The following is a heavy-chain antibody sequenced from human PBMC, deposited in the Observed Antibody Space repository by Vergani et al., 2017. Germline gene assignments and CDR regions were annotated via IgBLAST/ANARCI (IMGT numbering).Heavy chain of an antibody. J-gene: IGHJ4*02. CDR1: GGSISSSSYY. CDR2: IYYSGST. D-gene: IGHD6-6*01. V-gene: IGHV4-39*01. Sequence: QLQLQESGPGLVKPSETLSLTCTVSGGSISSSSYYWGWIRQPPGKGLEWIGSIYYSGSTYYNPSLKSRVTISVDTAKNQFSLKLSSVTAADTAVYYCARHSRAGSSSTKYYFDCWGQGTLVTVSS. CDR3: ARHSRAGSSSTKYYFDC.